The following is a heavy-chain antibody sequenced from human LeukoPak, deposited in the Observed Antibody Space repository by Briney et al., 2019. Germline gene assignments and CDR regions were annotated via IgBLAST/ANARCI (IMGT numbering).Heavy chain of an antibody. Sequence: SQTLSLTCAVSGGPISSGSYSWRWIRQPPGKGLEWIGYIYSRGSTYYNPSLKSRVILSLDKSANQFSLNLSSVTAADTAVYYCARFSPRAMGNYLDFWGQGTLVTVSS. D-gene: IGHD7-27*01. CDR1: GGPISSGSYS. CDR2: IYSRGST. V-gene: IGHV4-30-2*01. J-gene: IGHJ4*02. CDR3: ARFSPRAMGNYLDF.